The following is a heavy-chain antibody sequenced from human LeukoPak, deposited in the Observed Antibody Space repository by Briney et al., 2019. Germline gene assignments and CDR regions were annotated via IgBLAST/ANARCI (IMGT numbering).Heavy chain of an antibody. V-gene: IGHV3-7*01. J-gene: IGHJ6*02. CDR1: GFAFSSHW. CDR2: INREGSDK. Sequence: GESLRLSCAASGFAFSSHWMNWVRQAPGKGLEWVANINREGSDKNYVDSVKSRFTISRDNAKNSLYLQVNSLRVEDTAVYYCARDGVPGGRDVWGQGTTVTVS. CDR3: ARDGVPGGRDV. D-gene: IGHD3-16*01.